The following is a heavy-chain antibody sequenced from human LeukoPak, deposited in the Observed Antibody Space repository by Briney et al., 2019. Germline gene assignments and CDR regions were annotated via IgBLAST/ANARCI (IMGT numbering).Heavy chain of an antibody. CDR1: GGSISSSTYY. CDR3: ARHGPTRMQWLVGYYFDY. D-gene: IGHD6-19*01. CDR2: YTGST. V-gene: IGHV4-39*01. Sequence: SETLSLTCTVSGGSISSSTYYWGWIRQPPGKGLEWIGSYTGSTDYNPSLKSRVAIPVDASKSQISLRLSSVTAADTAVYYCARHGPTRMQWLVGYYFDYWGKGTLVTVSS. J-gene: IGHJ4*02.